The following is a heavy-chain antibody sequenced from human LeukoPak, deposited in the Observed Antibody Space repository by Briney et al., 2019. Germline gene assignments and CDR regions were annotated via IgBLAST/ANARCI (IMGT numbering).Heavy chain of an antibody. CDR1: GGSISSYY. CDR2: IYYSGST. J-gene: IGHJ4*02. D-gene: IGHD3-10*01. CDR3: ARTTTMVRGVIIDFDY. Sequence: PPETLSLTCTVSGGSISSYYWSWIRQPPGKGLEWIGYIYYSGSTNYNPSLKSRVTISIDTSKNQFSLKLSSVTAADTAVYYCARTTTMVRGVIIDFDYWGQGTLVTVSS. V-gene: IGHV4-59*01.